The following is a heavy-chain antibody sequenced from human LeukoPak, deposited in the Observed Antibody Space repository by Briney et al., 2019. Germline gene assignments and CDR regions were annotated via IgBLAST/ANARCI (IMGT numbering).Heavy chain of an antibody. V-gene: IGHV4-34*01. J-gene: IGHJ4*02. Sequence: SETLSLTCAVYGGSFSSYYWSWIRQPPGKGLEWIGEINHSGSTNYNPSLKSRVTISVDTSKNQFSLELSSVTAADTAVYYCARVVGGDCSSTSCYFPGVVDYWGQGTLVTVSS. CDR1: GGSFSSYY. D-gene: IGHD2-2*01. CDR3: ARVVGGDCSSTSCYFPGVVDY. CDR2: INHSGST.